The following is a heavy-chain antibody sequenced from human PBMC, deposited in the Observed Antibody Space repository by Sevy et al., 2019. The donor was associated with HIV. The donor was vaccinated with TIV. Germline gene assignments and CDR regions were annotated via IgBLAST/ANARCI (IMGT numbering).Heavy chain of an antibody. J-gene: IGHJ4*02. D-gene: IGHD3-10*01. CDR2: TYYKSKWYN. Sequence: SQTLSLTCAISGDSVSTYSAAWNWIRQSPSRGLEWLGRTYYKSKWYNDYALSVKSRISINQDKPKNQISLQLNSVTPEDTAVYYCARESRWFFFHFDYWGQGTLVTVSS. CDR1: GDSVSTYSAA. CDR3: ARESRWFFFHFDY. V-gene: IGHV6-1*01.